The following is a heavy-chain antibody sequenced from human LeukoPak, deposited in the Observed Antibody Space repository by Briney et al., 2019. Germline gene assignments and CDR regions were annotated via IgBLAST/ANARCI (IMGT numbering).Heavy chain of an antibody. CDR1: GFTFSSYA. V-gene: IGHV3-23*01. CDR3: AKVYESGGEYFQH. Sequence: GGSLRLSCAASGFTFSSYAMSWVRQAPGKGLELVSAISGSGGSTYYPDSVKGRFTISRDNSKNTLYLQMNSLRAEDTAVYYCAKVYESGGEYFQHWGQGTLVTVSS. J-gene: IGHJ1*01. CDR2: ISGSGGST. D-gene: IGHD2-8*01.